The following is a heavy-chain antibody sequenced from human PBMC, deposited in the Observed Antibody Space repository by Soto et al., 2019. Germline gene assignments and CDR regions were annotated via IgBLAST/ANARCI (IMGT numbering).Heavy chain of an antibody. Sequence: SETLSLTCTVSGGSISSGDYYWSWIRQPPGKGLEWIGYIYYSGSTNYNPSLKSRVTISVDTSKNQFSLKLSSVTAADTAVYYCARHKKYYDILTGYLGFDYYYGMDVWGQGTTVTVSS. J-gene: IGHJ6*02. D-gene: IGHD3-9*01. CDR2: IYYSGST. CDR1: GGSISSGDYY. CDR3: ARHKKYYDILTGYLGFDYYYGMDV. V-gene: IGHV4-61*08.